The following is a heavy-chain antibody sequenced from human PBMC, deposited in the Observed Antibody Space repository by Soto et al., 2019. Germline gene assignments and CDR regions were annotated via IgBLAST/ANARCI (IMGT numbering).Heavy chain of an antibody. D-gene: IGHD6-19*01. J-gene: IGHJ5*02. CDR2: IYYSGST. Sequence: QVQLQESGPGLVKPSETLSLTCTVSGGSVSSGSYYWSWIRQPPGKGLEWIGYIYYSGSTNYNPPLTSRLTISVDTSKDKFSLKLSSVAAADTAVYYCARGERWLVRGEGRHGFDPWGQGTLVTVSS. CDR3: ARGERWLVRGEGRHGFDP. CDR1: GGSVSSGSYY. V-gene: IGHV4-61*01.